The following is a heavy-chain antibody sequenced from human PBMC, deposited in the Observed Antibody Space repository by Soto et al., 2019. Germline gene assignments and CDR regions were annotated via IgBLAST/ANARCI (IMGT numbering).Heavy chain of an antibody. J-gene: IGHJ3*02. CDR1: GGSTSSSSYY. D-gene: IGHD1-26*01. V-gene: IGHV4-39*01. Sequence: SETLSLTCTVSGGSTSSSSYYWGWIRQPPGKGLEWIGSIYYSGSTYYNPSLKSRVTISVDTSKNQFSLKLSSVTAADTAVYHCARLMSGSYKNDAFDIWGQGTMVTVSS. CDR2: IYYSGST. CDR3: ARLMSGSYKNDAFDI.